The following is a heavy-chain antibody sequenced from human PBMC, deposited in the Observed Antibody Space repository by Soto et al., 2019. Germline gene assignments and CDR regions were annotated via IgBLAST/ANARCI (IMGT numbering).Heavy chain of an antibody. Sequence: PGGSLRLSCAASGFTFSSYAMSWVRQAPGKGLEWVSAISGSGGSTYYADSVKGRFTISRDNSKNTLYLQMNSLRAEDTAVYYCAKTPHYYDSSGYYYVLGYYFDYWGQGTLVTVSS. CDR2: ISGSGGST. V-gene: IGHV3-23*01. D-gene: IGHD3-22*01. J-gene: IGHJ4*02. CDR3: AKTPHYYDSSGYYYVLGYYFDY. CDR1: GFTFSSYA.